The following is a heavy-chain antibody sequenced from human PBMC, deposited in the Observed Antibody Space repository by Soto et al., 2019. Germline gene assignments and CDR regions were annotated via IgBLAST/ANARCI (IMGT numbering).Heavy chain of an antibody. CDR2: IIPIFGTA. D-gene: IGHD6-6*01. Sequence: GXSVKVACNASGGTFSSYAISWVRQAPGQGLEWMGGIIPIFGTANYAQKFQGRVTITADESTSTAYMELSSLRSEDTAVYYCARDFARGIAARRDYYYYGMDVWGQGATVTVSS. CDR3: ARDFARGIAARRDYYYYGMDV. J-gene: IGHJ6*02. V-gene: IGHV1-69*13. CDR1: GGTFSSYA.